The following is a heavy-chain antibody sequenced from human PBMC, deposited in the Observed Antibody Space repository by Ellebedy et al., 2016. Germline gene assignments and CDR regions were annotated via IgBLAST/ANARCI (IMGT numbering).Heavy chain of an antibody. J-gene: IGHJ4*02. CDR1: GFHFTNYP. D-gene: IGHD3-22*01. V-gene: IGHV3-23*01. Sequence: GGSLRLSXAASGFHFTNYPMSWVRQSPGRGLEWVSTFSGTGTSTFYADPVRGRFTISRDNSKNAVFLQMQRLRADDTAVYYCAKTYASGWGDYWGQGARVTVSS. CDR3: AKTYASGWGDY. CDR2: FSGTGTST.